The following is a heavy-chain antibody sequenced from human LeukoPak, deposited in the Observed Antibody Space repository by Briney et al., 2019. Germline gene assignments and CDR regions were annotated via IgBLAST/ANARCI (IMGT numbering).Heavy chain of an antibody. V-gene: IGHV4-61*02. CDR2: IYTSGST. J-gene: IGHJ4*02. CDR1: GVSVSSGDYY. Sequence: PSETLSLTCTVSGVSVSSGDYYWTWIRQPAGKGLEWIGRIYTSGSTSYSPSLKSRVTISLDTSKNQFSLRLSSVTAADTAVYYCARGGELLNYLGQGTLVTVSP. CDR3: ARGGELLNY. D-gene: IGHD1-7*01.